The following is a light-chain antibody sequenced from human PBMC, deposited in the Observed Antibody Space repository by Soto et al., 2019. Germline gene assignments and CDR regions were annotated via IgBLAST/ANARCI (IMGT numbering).Light chain of an antibody. CDR3: QQYGSSPKT. J-gene: IGKJ1*01. Sequence: EIGLTQSPGTLSLSPGERATLSCRASQSVSSSYLAWYQQKPGQAPRPLIYGASSRATGIQDRFSGSGSGTDFTLTISRLEPEDFAVYYYQQYGSSPKTFGQGTKVEIK. CDR2: GAS. CDR1: QSVSSSY. V-gene: IGKV3-20*01.